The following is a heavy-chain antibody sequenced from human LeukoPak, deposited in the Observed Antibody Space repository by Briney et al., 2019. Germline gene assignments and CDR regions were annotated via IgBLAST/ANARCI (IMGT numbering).Heavy chain of an antibody. D-gene: IGHD2-2*01. CDR3: ARSSCSSTSCCYDYYYYMDV. CDR1: GFTFSSYW. CDR2: IKQDGSEK. Sequence: QTGGSLRLSCAASGFTFSSYWMSWVRQAPGKGLEWVANIKQDGSEKYYVDSVKGRFTISRDNAKNSLYLQMNSLRAEDTAVYYCARSSCSSTSCCYDYYYYMDVWGKGTTVTVPS. J-gene: IGHJ6*03. V-gene: IGHV3-7*01.